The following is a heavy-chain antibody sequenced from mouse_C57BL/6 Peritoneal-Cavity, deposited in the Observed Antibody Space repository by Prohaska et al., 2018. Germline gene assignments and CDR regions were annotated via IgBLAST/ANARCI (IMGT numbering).Heavy chain of an antibody. D-gene: IGHD2-1*01. CDR2: IYPSDSET. Sequence: QVQLQQPGAELVRPGSSVKLSCKASGYTFTNYWMDWVKQRPGQGLEWIGNIYPSDSETHYNQKFKDKATLTVDKSASTAYMQLSSLTSEDSAVYYCACNYDAMDYWGQGTSVTVSS. V-gene: IGHV1-61*01. CDR1: GYTFTNYW. J-gene: IGHJ4*01. CDR3: ACNYDAMDY.